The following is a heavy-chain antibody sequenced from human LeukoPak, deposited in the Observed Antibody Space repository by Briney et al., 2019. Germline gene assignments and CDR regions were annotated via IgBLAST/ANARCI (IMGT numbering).Heavy chain of an antibody. J-gene: IGHJ4*02. CDR2: IWYDGSNK. CDR3: ARALTYYDILTGYSPLDY. CDR1: GFTFSSYG. V-gene: IGHV3-33*01. D-gene: IGHD3-9*01. Sequence: GRSLRLSCAGSGFTFSSYGMHWVRQAPGKGLEWVAVIWYDGSNKYYADSVKGRFTISRDNSKNTLYLQMNSLRAEDTAVYYCARALTYYDILTGYSPLDYWGQGTLVTVSS.